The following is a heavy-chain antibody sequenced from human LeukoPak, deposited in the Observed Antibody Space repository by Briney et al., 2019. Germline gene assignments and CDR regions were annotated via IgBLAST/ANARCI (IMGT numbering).Heavy chain of an antibody. Sequence: GGSLRLSCAASGFTFDDYGMSWVRQAPGKGLEWVSGINWNGGSTGYADSVKGRFTISRDNAKNSLYLQMNSLRAEDTALYYFATMQHIITISYYYYYMDVWGKGTTVTVSS. CDR1: GFTFDDYG. CDR2: INWNGGST. V-gene: IGHV3-20*04. CDR3: ATMQHIITISYYYYYMDV. J-gene: IGHJ6*03. D-gene: IGHD3-10*01.